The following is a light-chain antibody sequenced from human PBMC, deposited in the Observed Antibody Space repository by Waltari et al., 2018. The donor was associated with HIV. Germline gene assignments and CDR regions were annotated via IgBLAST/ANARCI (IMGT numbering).Light chain of an antibody. CDR3: QSFDSSLTTAGVI. Sequence: QSVLTQPPSVSGAPGQRVTISCTGSSSHIGAGYDIHWYQQLPGTALKILIYASTNRPSGVPDRFPGSKSGSSASLAITGLQAEDDAHDYCQSFDSSLTTAGVIFGGGTKLTVL. V-gene: IGLV1-40*01. CDR1: SSHIGAGYD. J-gene: IGLJ2*01. CDR2: AST.